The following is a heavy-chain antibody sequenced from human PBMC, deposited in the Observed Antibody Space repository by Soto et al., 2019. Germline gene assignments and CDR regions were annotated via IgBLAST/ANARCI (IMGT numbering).Heavy chain of an antibody. CDR1: GGSISSGGYY. CDR3: ARVCGGDCHYGMAV. D-gene: IGHD2-21*02. Sequence: QVQLQESGPGLVKPSQTLSLTCTVSGGSISSGGYYWSWIRQHPGKGLEWIGYIYYSGSTYYNPSLKRRVTISVDTSKNQFSLKLSSVTAADTAVYYCARVCGGDCHYGMAVWGQGTTVTVSS. CDR2: IYYSGST. V-gene: IGHV4-31*03. J-gene: IGHJ6*02.